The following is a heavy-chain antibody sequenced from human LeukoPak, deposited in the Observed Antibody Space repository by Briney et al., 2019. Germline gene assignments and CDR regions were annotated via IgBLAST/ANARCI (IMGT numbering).Heavy chain of an antibody. CDR1: GFTLSGYW. Sequence: GGSLRLSCAASGFTLSGYWMSWVRRAPGKGLEWVANIKQDGDEKYYVDSVRGRFTISRDNAKNSLYLQMNSLRAEDTAVYYCARDFTGASGYWGQGTLVTVSS. J-gene: IGHJ4*02. D-gene: IGHD3-10*01. V-gene: IGHV3-7*01. CDR2: IKQDGDEK. CDR3: ARDFTGASGY.